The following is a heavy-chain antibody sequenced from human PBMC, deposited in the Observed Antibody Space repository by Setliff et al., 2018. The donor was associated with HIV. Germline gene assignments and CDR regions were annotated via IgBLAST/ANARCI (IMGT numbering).Heavy chain of an antibody. CDR2: IYYTGIT. Sequence: SETLSLTCTVSGDSISIYYWSWIRQPPGKGLEWIGYIYYTGITTYNPSLKSRVTISVDTSKNQSSLKLSSVTAADTAVYYCARGGYYDILTGYSNGFDYWGQGTQVTVSS. J-gene: IGHJ4*02. D-gene: IGHD3-9*01. V-gene: IGHV4-59*01. CDR1: GDSISIYY. CDR3: ARGGYYDILTGYSNGFDY.